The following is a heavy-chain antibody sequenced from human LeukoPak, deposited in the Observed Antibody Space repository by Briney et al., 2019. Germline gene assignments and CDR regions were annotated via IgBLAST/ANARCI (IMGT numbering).Heavy chain of an antibody. V-gene: IGHV4-59*01. D-gene: IGHD3-22*01. Sequence: SETLSLTCTASGDSISSYYWSWIRQPPGKGLEWIGYIYYSGSTKYNPSLKSRVTISVDTSKNQFSLKLSSVTAADTAVYYCARLYYYDSSGYYQNDYWGQGTLVTVSS. CDR1: GDSISSYY. J-gene: IGHJ4*02. CDR2: IYYSGST. CDR3: ARLYYYDSSGYYQNDY.